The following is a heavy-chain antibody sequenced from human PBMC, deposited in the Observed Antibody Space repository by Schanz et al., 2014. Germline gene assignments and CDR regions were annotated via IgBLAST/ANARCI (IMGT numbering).Heavy chain of an antibody. CDR2: IYDRGST. D-gene: IGHD4-17*01. CDR3: ARHRVYGAFDL. Sequence: QVQLQESGPGLVKPSETLSLTCTVPSDSISHYYLSWIRQPPGKELEWVAFIYDRGSTSYNPSLNIRAPISLDAAKTQFSLKLSSVPAADTAVYYCARHRVYGAFDLWGQGTLVTVSS. J-gene: IGHJ4*02. CDR1: SDSISHYY. V-gene: IGHV4-59*08.